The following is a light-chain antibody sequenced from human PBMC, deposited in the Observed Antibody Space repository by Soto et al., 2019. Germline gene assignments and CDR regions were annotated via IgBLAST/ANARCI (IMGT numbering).Light chain of an antibody. V-gene: IGLV3-21*02. CDR2: DDS. Sequence: SYELTQPPSVSVTPGQTARIPCGGNDIGTKSVHWYQQKPDQSPVLVVYDDSDRPSGIPERFSGSNSGNAATLTISRVEAGDEADYYCQVWDNSSDHPVVFGGGTKLTVL. CDR1: DIGTKS. CDR3: QVWDNSSDHPVV. J-gene: IGLJ2*01.